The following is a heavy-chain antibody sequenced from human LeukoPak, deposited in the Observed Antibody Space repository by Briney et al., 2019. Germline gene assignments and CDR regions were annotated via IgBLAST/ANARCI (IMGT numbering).Heavy chain of an antibody. J-gene: IGHJ6*03. CDR2: INHSGST. D-gene: IGHD5-12*01. Sequence: SETLSLTCAVYGGSFSGYYWSWIRQPPGRGLEWIGEINHSGSTNYNPSLKSRVTISVDTSKNQFSLKLSSVTATDTAVYYCARGLGGIVATTYYYYYMDVWGKGTTVTVSS. CDR3: ARGLGGIVATTYYYYYMDV. CDR1: GGSFSGYY. V-gene: IGHV4-34*01.